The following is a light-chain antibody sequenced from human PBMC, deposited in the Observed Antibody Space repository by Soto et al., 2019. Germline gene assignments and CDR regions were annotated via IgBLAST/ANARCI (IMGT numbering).Light chain of an antibody. CDR1: QSVDSIY. CDR2: GAS. CDR3: QQYGSSLLT. J-gene: IGKJ4*01. Sequence: VLTQSPGTLSLSPGDRATLSCRASQSVDSIYLAWYQQKPGQAPRLLIYGASNRATGIPDRFSGSGSGTDFTLTISRLGPEDFAVYYCQQYGSSLLTFGGGTKVDIK. V-gene: IGKV3-20*01.